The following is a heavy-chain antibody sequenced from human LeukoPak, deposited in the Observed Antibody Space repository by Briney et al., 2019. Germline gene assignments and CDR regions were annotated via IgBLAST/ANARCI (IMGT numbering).Heavy chain of an antibody. D-gene: IGHD2-21*02. J-gene: IGHJ3*02. CDR2: IWYDGSNK. Sequence: GRSLRLSCAASGFTFSSYGMHWVRQAPGKGLEGVAVIWYDGSNKYYADSVKGRFTISRDNSKNTLYLQMNSLRVEDTAVYYCARVHAYCGGDCYSAAFDIWGQGTMVTVSS. CDR1: GFTFSSYG. CDR3: ARVHAYCGGDCYSAAFDI. V-gene: IGHV3-33*01.